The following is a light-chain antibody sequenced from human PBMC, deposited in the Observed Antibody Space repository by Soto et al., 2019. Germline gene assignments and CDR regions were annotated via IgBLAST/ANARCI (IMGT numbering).Light chain of an antibody. CDR1: QGISSY. CDR2: AAS. V-gene: IGKV1-8*01. J-gene: IGKJ1*01. CDR3: QHYNSYSEE. Sequence: AIRMTQSPSSLSASTGDRVTITCRASQGISSYLAWYQQKPGKAPKLLIYAASTLQSGVPSRFSGSGSGTDFTLTISCLQSEDFATYYCQHYNSYSEEFGQGTKVDI.